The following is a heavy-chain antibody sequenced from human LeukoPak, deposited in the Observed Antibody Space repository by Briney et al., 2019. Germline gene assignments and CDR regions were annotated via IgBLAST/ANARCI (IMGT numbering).Heavy chain of an antibody. CDR1: GYTFTSYY. D-gene: IGHD2-15*01. CDR3: ARYGFSAVWQGGWHAFDI. J-gene: IGHJ3*02. CDR2: INPTTGDT. V-gene: IGHV1-46*01. Sequence: ASVKVSCKASGYTFTSYYMHWVRQAPAPGLEWMGIINPTTGDTTNAQKFQGRLTMTRDMSTSTVYMELSSLTSEDTAVFYCARYGFSAVWQGGWHAFDIWGEGTVVTVSS.